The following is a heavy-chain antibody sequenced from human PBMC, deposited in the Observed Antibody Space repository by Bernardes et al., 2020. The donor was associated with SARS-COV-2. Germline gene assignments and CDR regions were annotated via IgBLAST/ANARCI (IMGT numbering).Heavy chain of an antibody. V-gene: IGHV4-59*01. CDR2: IYHSGST. Sequence: SEPLSLTCTVSGGTINDYYWSWIRQAPGKGLEWLGYIYHSGSTNYNPSLKSRVTMSVDTSKNHFSLRLSSVTAADTAMYFCARGGSSAKYWGSFDIWGQGTMVTVSS. D-gene: IGHD6-19*01. CDR3: ARGGSSAKYWGSFDI. CDR1: GGTINDYY. J-gene: IGHJ3*02.